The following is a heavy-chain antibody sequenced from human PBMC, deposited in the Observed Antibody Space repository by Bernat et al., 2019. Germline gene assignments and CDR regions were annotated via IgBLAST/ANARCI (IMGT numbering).Heavy chain of an antibody. V-gene: IGHV3-15*07. CDR1: DFTFSKTW. CDR2: IKSKSDGETT. D-gene: IGHD5-24*01. J-gene: IGHJ4*02. CDR3: TTQSTILDY. Sequence: EVQLVESGGGLVKPGGSLRLSCAVSDFTFSKTWMHWVRQAPGKGLEWVGRIKSKSDGETTDYAAPVKGRFTISRDDSKNTLYLQMNSLKTEDTAVYYCTTQSTILDYWGQGTLVTVSP.